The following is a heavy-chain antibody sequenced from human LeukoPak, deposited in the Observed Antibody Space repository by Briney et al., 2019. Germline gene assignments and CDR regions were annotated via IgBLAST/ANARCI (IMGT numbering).Heavy chain of an antibody. Sequence: GGSLRLSCAASGFTFSSYAMSWVRQAPGKGLEWVSAISGSGGSTYYANSVKGRFTISRDNSKNTLYLQVNSLRAEDTAVYYCAKGWYSSPLDYWGQGTLVTVSS. CDR1: GFTFSSYA. D-gene: IGHD6-13*01. CDR3: AKGWYSSPLDY. J-gene: IGHJ4*02. V-gene: IGHV3-23*01. CDR2: ISGSGGST.